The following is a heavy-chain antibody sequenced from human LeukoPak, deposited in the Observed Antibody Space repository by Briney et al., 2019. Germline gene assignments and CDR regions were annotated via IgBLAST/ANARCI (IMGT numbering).Heavy chain of an antibody. CDR3: ATRGETAAFDI. CDR1: GYTFTDYY. D-gene: IGHD3-16*01. Sequence: ASVKVSFKVSGYTFTDYYMHWVQQAPGKGLEWMGLVDPEDGETIYAEKFQGRVTITADTSTDTAYMELSSLRSEDTAVYYCATRGETAAFDIWGQGTMVTVSS. V-gene: IGHV1-69-2*01. CDR2: VDPEDGET. J-gene: IGHJ3*02.